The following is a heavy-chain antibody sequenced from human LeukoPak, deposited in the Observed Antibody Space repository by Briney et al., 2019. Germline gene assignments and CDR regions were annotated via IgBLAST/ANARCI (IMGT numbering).Heavy chain of an antibody. CDR2: INPNSGGT. CDR1: GYTFTGYY. Sequence: ASVTVSCKASGYTFTGYYMHWVRQAPGQGLEWMGWINPNSGGTNHAQKFQGRVTMTRDTSISTAYMELSRLRSDDTAVYYCARDKGPSLFDPWGQGTLVTVSS. CDR3: ARDKGPSLFDP. V-gene: IGHV1-2*02. J-gene: IGHJ5*02.